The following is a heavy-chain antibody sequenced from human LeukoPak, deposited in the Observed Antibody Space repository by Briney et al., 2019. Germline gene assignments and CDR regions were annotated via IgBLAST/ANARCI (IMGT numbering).Heavy chain of an antibody. D-gene: IGHD5-12*01. CDR1: GFTFSDYY. CDR3: ARDMSPLKISGYVRGWLVRPIGWFDP. CDR2: ISSSGSTI. J-gene: IGHJ5*02. Sequence: PGGSLRLSCAASGFTFSDYYMSWIRQAPGKGLEWVSYISSSGSTIYYADSVRGRFTISRDNAKNALYLQMNSLRAEDTAVYYCARDMSPLKISGYVRGWLVRPIGWFDPWGQGTRVTVSS. V-gene: IGHV3-11*01.